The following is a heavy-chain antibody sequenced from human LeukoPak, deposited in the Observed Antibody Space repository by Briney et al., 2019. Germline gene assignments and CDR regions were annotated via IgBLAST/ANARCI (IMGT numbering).Heavy chain of an antibody. D-gene: IGHD3-10*01. CDR2: IYYSGST. Sequence: SETLSLTCTVSGGSISSSSYYWGWIRQPPGKGLEWIGYIYYSGSTNYNPSLKSRVTISVDTPKNQFSLKLSSVTAADTAVYYCARDRRTMYGASGFDYWGQGTLVTVSS. CDR1: GGSISSSSYY. V-gene: IGHV4-61*01. J-gene: IGHJ4*02. CDR3: ARDRRTMYGASGFDY.